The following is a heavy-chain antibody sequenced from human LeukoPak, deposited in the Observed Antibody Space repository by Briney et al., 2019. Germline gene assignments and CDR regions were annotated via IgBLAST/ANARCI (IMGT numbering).Heavy chain of an antibody. Sequence: ASVKVSCKASGYTFTSYYMHWVRQAPGQGLEWMGIINPSGGSTSYAQKFQGRVTMTRDTSTSTVYMELSSLRSEDTAVYYCARDLMAVFGVAIGLDYWGQGTLVTVSS. J-gene: IGHJ4*02. CDR2: INPSGGST. CDR3: ARDLMAVFGVAIGLDY. D-gene: IGHD3-3*01. V-gene: IGHV1-46*01. CDR1: GYTFTSYY.